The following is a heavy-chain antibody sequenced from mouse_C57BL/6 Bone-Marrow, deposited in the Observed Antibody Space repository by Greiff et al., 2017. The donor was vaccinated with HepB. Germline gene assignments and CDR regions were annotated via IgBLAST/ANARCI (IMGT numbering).Heavy chain of an antibody. D-gene: IGHD1-1*01. CDR2: IDPNSGGT. J-gene: IGHJ1*03. Sequence: QVQLQQPGAELVKPGASVKLSCKASGYTFTSYWMHWVKQRPGRGLEWIGRIDPNSGGTKYNEKFKSKATLTVDKPSSTAYMQLSSLTSEDSAVYYCARPLYYDGGYFDVWGTGTTVTVSS. V-gene: IGHV1-72*01. CDR3: ARPLYYDGGYFDV. CDR1: GYTFTSYW.